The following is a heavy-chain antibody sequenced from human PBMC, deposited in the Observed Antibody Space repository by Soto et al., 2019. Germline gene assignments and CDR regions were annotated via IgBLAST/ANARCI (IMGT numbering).Heavy chain of an antibody. J-gene: IGHJ5*01. CDR1: GGSISSSSYY. V-gene: IGHV4-39*01. D-gene: IGHD1-1*01. CDR2: IYYSGST. Sequence: SETLSLTCTVSGGSISSSSYYWGWIRQPPGKGLEWIGSIYYSGSTYYNPSLKSRVTISVDTSKNQFSLKLSSVTAADTAVYYCARVRQGCSANNCYFDPWGQGTQVTLSS. CDR3: ARVRQGCSANNCYFDP.